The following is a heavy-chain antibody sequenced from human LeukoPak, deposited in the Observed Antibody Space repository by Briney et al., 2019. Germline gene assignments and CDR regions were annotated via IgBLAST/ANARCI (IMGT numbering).Heavy chain of an antibody. Sequence: PGRSLRLSCAASGFAFSSYGMHWVRQAPGKGLEWVAVISYDGSNKYYADSVKGRFTISRDNSKNTLYLQMNSLRAEDTAVYYCAKDDYYDSSGYYYGAFDIWGQGTMVTVSS. V-gene: IGHV3-30*18. CDR1: GFAFSSYG. CDR3: AKDDYYDSSGYYYGAFDI. J-gene: IGHJ3*02. CDR2: ISYDGSNK. D-gene: IGHD3-22*01.